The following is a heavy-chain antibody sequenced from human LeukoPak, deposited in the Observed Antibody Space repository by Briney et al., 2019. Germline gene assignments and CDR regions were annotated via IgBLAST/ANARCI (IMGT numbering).Heavy chain of an antibody. CDR2: FYHSGTS. V-gene: IGHV4-38-2*02. J-gene: IGHJ4*02. Sequence: SETLSLTCIASGYSISSSNYWGWIRQPPGKGLEWIGSFYHSGTSYYNPSLKSRVTISVDTSKNQFSLKLNSVTAADTAIYYCVVLPGYWGQGTLVTVSS. D-gene: IGHD3-16*02. CDR3: VVLPGY. CDR1: GYSISSSNY.